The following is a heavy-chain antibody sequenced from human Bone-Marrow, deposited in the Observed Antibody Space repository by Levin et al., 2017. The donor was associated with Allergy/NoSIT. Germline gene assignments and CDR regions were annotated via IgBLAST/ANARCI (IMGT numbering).Heavy chain of an antibody. CDR3: AKTHNSSLSFDQ. CDR2: ISYDGSHQ. Sequence: GGSLRLSCAASGFSFSNFGMHWVRQAPGKGLEWVAIISYDGSHQYYADSLKGRFTISRDNSKNTLSLQMSSLRPEDTAVYYCAKTHNSSLSFDQWGQGTLVTVSS. D-gene: IGHD2/OR15-2a*01. V-gene: IGHV3-30*18. J-gene: IGHJ4*02. CDR1: GFSFSNFG.